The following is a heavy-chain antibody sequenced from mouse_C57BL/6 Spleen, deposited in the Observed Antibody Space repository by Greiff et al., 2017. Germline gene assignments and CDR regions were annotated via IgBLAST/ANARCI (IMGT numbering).Heavy chain of an antibody. CDR1: GFSLTSYA. CDR2: IWTGGGT. Sequence: VQRVESGPGLVAPSQSLSITCTVSGFSLTSYAISWVRQPPGKGLEWLGVIWTGGGTNYNSALKSRLSISKDNSKSQVFLKMNSLQTDDTARYYCARNSLHYYGSSYGAMDYWGQGTSVTVSS. D-gene: IGHD1-1*01. CDR3: ARNSLHYYGSSYGAMDY. J-gene: IGHJ4*01. V-gene: IGHV2-9-1*01.